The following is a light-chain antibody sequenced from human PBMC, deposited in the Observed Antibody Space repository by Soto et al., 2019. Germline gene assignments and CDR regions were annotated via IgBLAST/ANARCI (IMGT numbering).Light chain of an antibody. CDR3: QQSNDWPLRS. Sequence: EIVMTQSPATLSVSPGERATLSCRASQSVSSNLAWYQQKPGQAPSLLIYGASTRATDIPARFSGSGSGTDFTLTISSLQSEDFAVYYCQQSNDWPLRSFGGGTKVEIK. CDR1: QSVSSN. V-gene: IGKV3-15*01. CDR2: GAS. J-gene: IGKJ4*01.